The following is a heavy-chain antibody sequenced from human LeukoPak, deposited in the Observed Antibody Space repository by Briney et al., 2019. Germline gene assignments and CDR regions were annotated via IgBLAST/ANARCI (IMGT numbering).Heavy chain of an antibody. Sequence: SETLSLTCTVSGGSISSNSFYWAWIRQPPGKGLEWIGSIHYSGSTYYNPSLQSRVTISIDTSKNQFSLKLRFVTAADTAVYYCARVRCSGGSCPYYYYYYYMDVWGKGTTVTVSS. CDR2: IHYSGST. CDR3: ARVRCSGGSCPYYYYYYYMDV. V-gene: IGHV4-39*07. J-gene: IGHJ6*03. CDR1: GGSISSNSFY. D-gene: IGHD2-15*01.